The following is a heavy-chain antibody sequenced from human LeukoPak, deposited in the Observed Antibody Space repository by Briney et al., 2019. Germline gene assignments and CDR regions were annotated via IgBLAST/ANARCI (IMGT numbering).Heavy chain of an antibody. D-gene: IGHD1-26*01. J-gene: IGHJ6*03. CDR2: IIPMFGSA. CDR1: GDIFNSYS. Sequence: SVKVSCKASGDIFNSYSVSWVRRAPGQGLEWMGGIIPMFGSANYAQKFQGRVTITTDQSTTIVYMELSSLSSEDTAVYYCARVGRSRGSLPNSYYYMDVWGKGTTVTVSS. V-gene: IGHV1-69*05. CDR3: ARVGRSRGSLPNSYYYMDV.